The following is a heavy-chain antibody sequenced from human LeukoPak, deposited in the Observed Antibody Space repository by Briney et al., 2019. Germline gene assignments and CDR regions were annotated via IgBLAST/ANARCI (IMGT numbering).Heavy chain of an antibody. Sequence: SETLSLTCAVYGGSFSGFYWSWIRQPPGKGLEWIGEVHLDGRTNFNPSLKSRLTMSVDLSENHVSLKLTSVTAADTAVYYCAREGGFYRPLDYSGQGTLVTVSS. J-gene: IGHJ4*02. CDR3: AREGGFYRPLDY. V-gene: IGHV4-34*10. D-gene: IGHD6-25*01. CDR2: VHLDGRT. CDR1: GGSFSGFY.